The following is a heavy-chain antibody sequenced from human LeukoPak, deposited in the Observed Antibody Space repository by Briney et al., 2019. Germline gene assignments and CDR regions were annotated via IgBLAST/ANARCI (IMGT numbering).Heavy chain of an antibody. J-gene: IGHJ5*02. D-gene: IGHD2-2*01. CDR1: GYIFTTYA. Sequence: ASVKVSCKTSGYIFTTYAIHWVRQAPGRGLEWMGLINADDGNTRYSQRFQGRVTITRDTSANTAYVELSSLRFEDTAVYYCARGIVVKPSANWFDPWGQGTPVTVSS. V-gene: IGHV1-3*01. CDR2: INADDGNT. CDR3: ARGIVVKPSANWFDP.